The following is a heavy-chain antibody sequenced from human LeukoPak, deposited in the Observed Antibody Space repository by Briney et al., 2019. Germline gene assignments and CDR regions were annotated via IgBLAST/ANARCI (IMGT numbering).Heavy chain of an antibody. V-gene: IGHV1-3*01. CDR3: ARDTGGWFDP. J-gene: IGHJ5*02. CDR2: IKAGNGDT. Sequence: ASVKVSCKASGYTFINYAIHWVRQAPGQRLEWMGWIKAGNGDTEYPQTFQGRVTITRDTSASTACMELSSLRSEDTAVYYCARDTGGWFDPWGQGTLVTVSS. D-gene: IGHD1-1*01. CDR1: GYTFINYA.